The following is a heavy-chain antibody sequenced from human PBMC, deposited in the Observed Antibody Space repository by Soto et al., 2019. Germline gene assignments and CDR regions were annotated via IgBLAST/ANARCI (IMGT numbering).Heavy chain of an antibody. CDR2: ISAYNGNT. V-gene: IGHV1-18*01. CDR1: GYTFTSYG. D-gene: IGHD2-21*02. CDR3: ARDAYCGGDCYHYYYYGMDV. Sequence: ASVQVSCKASGYTFTSYGIIWVRQAPGQGLEWMGWISAYNGNTNYAQKLQGRVTMTTDTSTSTAYMELRSLRSDDTAVYYCARDAYCGGDCYHYYYYGMDVWGQGTTVTVSS. J-gene: IGHJ6*02.